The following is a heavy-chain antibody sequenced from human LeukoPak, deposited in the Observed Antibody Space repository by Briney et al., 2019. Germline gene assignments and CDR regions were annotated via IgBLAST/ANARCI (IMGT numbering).Heavy chain of an antibody. J-gene: IGHJ4*02. V-gene: IGHV4-30-4*01. D-gene: IGHD3-22*01. CDR1: GGSISSGDYY. CDR3: ARGEAYYYDSSGSQWYFDY. Sequence: SQTLSLTCTVSGGSISSGDYYWSWIRQPPGKGLEWIGYIYYSGSTYYNPSLKSRVTISVDTSKNQFSLKLSSVTAADTAVYYCARGEAYYYDSSGSQWYFDYWGQGTLVTVSS. CDR2: IYYSGST.